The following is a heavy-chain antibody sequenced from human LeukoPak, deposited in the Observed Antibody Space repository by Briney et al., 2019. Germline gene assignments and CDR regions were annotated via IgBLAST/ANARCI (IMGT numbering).Heavy chain of an antibody. D-gene: IGHD3-10*01. V-gene: IGHV3-33*01. CDR1: GFTFSSYG. CDR3: AREYGSGSTPGY. CDR2: IWYDGSNK. J-gene: IGHJ4*02. Sequence: PGGSLRLSRAASGFTFSSYGMDWVRQAPGKGLEWVAVIWYDGSNKYYADSVKGRFTISRDNSKNTLYLQMNSLRAEDTAVYYCAREYGSGSTPGYWGQGTLVTVSS.